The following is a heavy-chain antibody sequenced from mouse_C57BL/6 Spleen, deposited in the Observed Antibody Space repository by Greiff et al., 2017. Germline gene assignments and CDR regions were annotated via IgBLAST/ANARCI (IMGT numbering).Heavy chain of an antibody. CDR2: IWWNDDK. CDR3: AQMDYGSSTGFYAMDY. Sequence: QVTLKVSGPGILQPSQTLSLTCSFSGFSLSTSNMGIGWIRQPSGKGLEWQAHIWWNDDKYYNPSLKSRLTFSKDTSNNQVFLKLTSVDTADTATYYCAQMDYGSSTGFYAMDYWGQGTSVTVSS. J-gene: IGHJ4*01. CDR1: GFSLSTSNMG. D-gene: IGHD1-1*01. V-gene: IGHV8-5*01.